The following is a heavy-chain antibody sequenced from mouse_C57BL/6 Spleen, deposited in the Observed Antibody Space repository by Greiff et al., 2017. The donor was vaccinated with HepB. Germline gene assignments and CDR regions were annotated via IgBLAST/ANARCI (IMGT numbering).Heavy chain of an antibody. CDR1: GYTFTSYW. J-gene: IGHJ1*03. Sequence: QVQLRQPGAELVMPGASVKLSCKASGYTFTSYWMHWVKQRPGQGLEWIGEIDPSDSYTNYNQKFKGKSTLTVDKSSSTAYMQLSSLTSEDSAVYYCARGRDYGNLYWYFDVWGTGTTVTVSS. D-gene: IGHD2-1*01. CDR2: IDPSDSYT. CDR3: ARGRDYGNLYWYFDV. V-gene: IGHV1-69*01.